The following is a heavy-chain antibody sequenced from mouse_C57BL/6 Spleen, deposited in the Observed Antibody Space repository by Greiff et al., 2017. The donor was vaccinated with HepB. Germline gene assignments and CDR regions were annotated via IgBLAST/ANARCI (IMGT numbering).Heavy chain of an antibody. CDR2: IHPNSGST. J-gene: IGHJ1*03. V-gene: IGHV1-64*01. D-gene: IGHD1-1*01. CDR3: ARSWDTTVVNRYFDV. Sequence: QVQLKQPGAELVKPGASVKLSCKASGYTFTSYWMHWVKQRPGQGLEWIGMIHPNSGSTNYNEKFKSKATLTVDKSSSTAYMQLSSLTSEDSAVYYWARSWDTTVVNRYFDVLGTGNTVTVAS. CDR1: GYTFTSYW.